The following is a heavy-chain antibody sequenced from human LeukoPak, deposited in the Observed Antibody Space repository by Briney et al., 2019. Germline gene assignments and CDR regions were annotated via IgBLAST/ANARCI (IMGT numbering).Heavy chain of an antibody. CDR2: ISFHGTDT. Sequence: GGSLRLSCAASGFTFISYAIHWVRQAPGKGLEWVAVISFHGTDTFYADSVKGRFTISRDNSKNTLYLQMSSLRGDDTAVYYCARDAGPDGYNLPFDYWGQGTLVTVSS. CDR1: GFTFISYA. J-gene: IGHJ4*02. V-gene: IGHV3-30*04. CDR3: ARDAGPDGYNLPFDY. D-gene: IGHD5-24*01.